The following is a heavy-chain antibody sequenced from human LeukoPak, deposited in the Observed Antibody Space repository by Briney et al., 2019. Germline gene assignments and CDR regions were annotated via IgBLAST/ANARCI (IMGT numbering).Heavy chain of an antibody. Sequence: GGSLRPSCAASGFTFSSYWMHWVRQAPGKGLVWVSCINTDGSSTNYADSVKGRFTISRDNAKNTVYLQMNSLRAEDTAVYYCTRFLFYYDSSVFYDYFDYWGQGTLVTVSS. CDR1: GFTFSSYW. D-gene: IGHD3-22*01. V-gene: IGHV3-74*01. CDR2: INTDGSST. J-gene: IGHJ4*02. CDR3: TRFLFYYDSSVFYDYFDY.